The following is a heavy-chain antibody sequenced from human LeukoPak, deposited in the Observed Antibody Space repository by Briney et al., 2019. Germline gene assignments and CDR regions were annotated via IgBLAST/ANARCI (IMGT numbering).Heavy chain of an antibody. CDR3: ARGGFYCGDDCYVDY. Sequence: PSETLSLTCAIYGGSFSYYYWSWIRHPPEKGLEWIGEINRSGSTNYNPSLKSRVSISVDTSKNQFSLKLSSVTAADTAVYYCARGGFYCGDDCYVDYWGQGTLVTVSS. J-gene: IGHJ4*02. V-gene: IGHV4-34*01. D-gene: IGHD2-21*02. CDR1: GGSFSYYY. CDR2: INRSGST.